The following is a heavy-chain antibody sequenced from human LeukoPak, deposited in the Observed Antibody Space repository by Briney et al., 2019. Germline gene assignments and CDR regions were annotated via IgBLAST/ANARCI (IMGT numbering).Heavy chain of an antibody. D-gene: IGHD3-22*01. Sequence: ASVKVSCKASGYTFTSYGISWVRQAPGQGLEWMGWISAYNGNTNYAQKLQGRVTMTTDTSTSTAYMELRSLRSDDTAVYYCARDPGYDSSGYYYPNYYYYYGMDVWGQGTTVTVSS. J-gene: IGHJ6*02. V-gene: IGHV1-18*01. CDR2: ISAYNGNT. CDR1: GYTFTSYG. CDR3: ARDPGYDSSGYYYPNYYYYYGMDV.